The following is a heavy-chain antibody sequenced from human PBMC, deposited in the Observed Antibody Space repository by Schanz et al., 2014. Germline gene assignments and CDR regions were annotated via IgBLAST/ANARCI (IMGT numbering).Heavy chain of an antibody. D-gene: IGHD5-18*01. CDR3: GRAGTGMAGWYFEL. V-gene: IGHV3-64D*06. CDR1: EFTFSTDA. J-gene: IGHJ2*01. CDR2: ISNNGDST. Sequence: DVHLLESGGGLVQPGGSLRLSCAASEFTFSTDAMSWVRQAPGKGLEYISAISNNGDSTYYADSVKGRFTISRDNSKSTLFLQMSSLRVDDMAVYYCGRAGTGMAGWYFELWGRGTLVTVSS.